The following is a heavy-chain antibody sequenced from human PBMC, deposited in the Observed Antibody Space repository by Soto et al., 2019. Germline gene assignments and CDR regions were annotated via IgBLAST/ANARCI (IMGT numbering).Heavy chain of an antibody. D-gene: IGHD6-13*01. Sequence: GGSLRLSCAASGFTFSSYAMSWVRQAPGKGLEWVSAISGSGGSTYYADSVKGRFTISRDNSKNTLYLQMNSLRAEDTAVYYCAKNGYSSSWYGSSYYYYYGMGVWGQGTTVTVSS. CDR3: AKNGYSSSWYGSSYYYYYGMGV. CDR2: ISGSGGST. V-gene: IGHV3-23*01. J-gene: IGHJ6*02. CDR1: GFTFSSYA.